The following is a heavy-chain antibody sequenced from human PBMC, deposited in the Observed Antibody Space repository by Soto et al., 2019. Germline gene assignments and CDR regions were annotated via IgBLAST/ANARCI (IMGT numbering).Heavy chain of an antibody. CDR2: FDPEDGET. V-gene: IGHV1-24*01. J-gene: IGHJ6*02. D-gene: IGHD3-3*01. CDR3: ARDREYDFWSGYYTGSLYYYGMDV. CDR1: GYTLTELS. Sequence: ASVKVSCKVSGYTLTELSMHWVRQAPGKGLEWMGGFDPEDGETIYAQKFQGRVTMTEDTSTDTAYMELSSLRSEDTAVYYCARDREYDFWSGYYTGSLYYYGMDVWGQGTTVTVSS.